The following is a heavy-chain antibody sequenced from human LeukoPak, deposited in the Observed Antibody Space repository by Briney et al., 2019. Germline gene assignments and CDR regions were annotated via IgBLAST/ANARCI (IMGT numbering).Heavy chain of an antibody. D-gene: IGHD2-2*01. CDR1: GGTFSSYA. J-gene: IGHJ4*02. V-gene: IGHV1-69*13. Sequence: ASVKDSCKASGGTFSSYAISWVRQAPGQGLEWMGGIIPIFGTANYAQKFQGRVTITADESTSTAYMELSSLRSEDTAVYYCARNEEWGCSSTSCYVLWGQGTLVTVSS. CDR3: ARNEEWGCSSTSCYVL. CDR2: IIPIFGTA.